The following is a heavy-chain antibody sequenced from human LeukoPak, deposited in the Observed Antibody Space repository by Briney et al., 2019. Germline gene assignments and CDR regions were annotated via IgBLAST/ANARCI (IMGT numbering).Heavy chain of an antibody. CDR1: GGSINNSY. D-gene: IGHD6-6*01. J-gene: IGHJ5*02. CDR3: ARLSSLANIAARGRTWLYP. V-gene: IGHV4-59*01. CDR2: IYYTGST. Sequence: SETLSLTCTVSGGSINNSYWTCIRHPPGKGLECIGHIYYTGSTNYSPSLKSRVTISVDTSKNQCSLKLSSVTAADTAVYYCARLSSLANIAARGRTWLYPWGQGSLVTVSS.